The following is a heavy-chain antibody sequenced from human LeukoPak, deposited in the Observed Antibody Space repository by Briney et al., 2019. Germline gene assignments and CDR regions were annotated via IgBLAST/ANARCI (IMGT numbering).Heavy chain of an antibody. J-gene: IGHJ5*02. CDR1: GGSINTPNYY. D-gene: IGHD3-10*01. CDR3: ARRGFPNWFDP. V-gene: IGHV4-39*07. CDR2: IFYSGGT. Sequence: SETLSLTCTVSGGSINTPNYYWGWIRQTPGKGLEWIGNIFYSGGTYYSPSLTSRVTISLDTSRNQFSLKLSSVTAADTAVYYCARRGFPNWFDPWGQGTLVTVSS.